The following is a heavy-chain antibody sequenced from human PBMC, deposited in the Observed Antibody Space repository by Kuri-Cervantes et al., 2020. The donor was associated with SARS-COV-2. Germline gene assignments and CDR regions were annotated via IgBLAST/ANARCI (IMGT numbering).Heavy chain of an antibody. D-gene: IGHD6-6*01. CDR3: ARGVPGY. V-gene: IGHV4-61*01. Sequence: SETLSLTCTVSGGSVSSGSYYWSWIRQPPGKGLEWIGYIYYSGSTNYNPSLKSRVTISVDTSKNQFSLKLSSVTAADTAVYYCARGVPGYWGQGSLVTVSS. J-gene: IGHJ4*02. CDR2: IYYSGST. CDR1: GGSVSSGSYY.